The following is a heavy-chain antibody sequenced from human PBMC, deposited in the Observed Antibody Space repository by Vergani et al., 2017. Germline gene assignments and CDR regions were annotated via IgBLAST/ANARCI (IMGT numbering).Heavy chain of an antibody. CDR3: AKDEPLIAAAGTIPRRYDYYMDV. CDR2: ISYDGSNK. V-gene: IGHV3-30-3*02. Sequence: QVQLVESGGGVVQPGRSLRLSCAASGFTFRSYSMHWVRQAPGQGLEWVAVISYDGSNKYYADSVEGRFTISRDNSKNTLYLQMNSLRAEDTAVYYCAKDEPLIAAAGTIPRRYDYYMDVWGKXP. CDR1: GFTFRSYS. D-gene: IGHD6-13*01. J-gene: IGHJ6*03.